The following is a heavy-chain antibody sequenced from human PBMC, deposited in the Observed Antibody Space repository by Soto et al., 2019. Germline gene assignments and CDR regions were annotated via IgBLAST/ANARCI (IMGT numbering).Heavy chain of an antibody. V-gene: IGHV4-59*08. CDR1: GGSISSYY. Sequence: SETLSLTCTVSGGSISSYYWSWIRQPPGKGLEWIGYIYYSGSTNYNPSLKSRVTISVDTSKNQFSLKLSSVTAADTAVYYCARRPSLGAFDYWGQGTLVTVSS. J-gene: IGHJ4*02. CDR2: IYYSGST. CDR3: ARRPSLGAFDY. D-gene: IGHD3-10*01.